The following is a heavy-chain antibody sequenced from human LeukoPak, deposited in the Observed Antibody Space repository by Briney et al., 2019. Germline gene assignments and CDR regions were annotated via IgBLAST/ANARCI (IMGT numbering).Heavy chain of an antibody. D-gene: IGHD1-26*01. CDR2: ISSNGGST. V-gene: IGHV3-64*01. CDR1: GFTFSSYA. Sequence: GVSLRLSCAASGFTFSSYAMHWVRQAPGKGLEYVSAISSNGGSTYYANSVKGRFTISRDNSKNTLYLQMGSLRAEDMAVYYCAREEVGAFDIWGQGTMVTVSS. J-gene: IGHJ3*02. CDR3: AREEVGAFDI.